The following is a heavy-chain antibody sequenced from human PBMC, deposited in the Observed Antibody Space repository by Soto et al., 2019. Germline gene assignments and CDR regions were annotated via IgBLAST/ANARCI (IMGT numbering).Heavy chain of an antibody. D-gene: IGHD5-12*01. V-gene: IGHV4-34*01. CDR1: GGSFSGYY. CDR3: ARRHEGGYDSRTAIQKYYFDY. CDR2: INHSGST. Sequence: SETLSLTCAVYGGSFSGYYWSWIRQPPGKGLEWIGEINHSGSTNYNPSLKSRVTISVDTSKNQFSLKLSSVTAADTAVYYCARRHEGGYDSRTAIQKYYFDYWGQGTLVTVSS. J-gene: IGHJ4*02.